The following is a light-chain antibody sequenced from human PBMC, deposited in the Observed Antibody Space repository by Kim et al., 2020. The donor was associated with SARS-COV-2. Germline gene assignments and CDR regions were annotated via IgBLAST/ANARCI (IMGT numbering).Light chain of an antibody. Sequence: QLVLTQSPSASASLGASVKLTCTLSSGHSSYAIAWHQQQPEKGPRYLMKLNSDGSHSKGDGIPDRFSGSSSGAERYLTISSLQSEDEADYYCQTWGTGIHWVFGGVTQLTVL. CDR1: SGHSSYA. V-gene: IGLV4-69*01. CDR2: LNSDGSH. CDR3: QTWGTGIHWV. J-gene: IGLJ3*02.